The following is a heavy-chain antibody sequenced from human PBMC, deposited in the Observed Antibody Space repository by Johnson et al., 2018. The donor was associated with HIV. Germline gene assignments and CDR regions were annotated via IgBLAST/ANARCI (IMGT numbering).Heavy chain of an antibody. D-gene: IGHD6-19*01. CDR2: ISYDGSNK. CDR3: ASPRAVAGGGAFDI. CDR1: GFTFSSYG. J-gene: IGHJ3*02. Sequence: QVQLVESGGGVVQPGRSLRLSCAASGFTFSSYGMHWVRQAPGKGLEWVAVISYDGSNKYYVDSVKGRFTISRDNSKNTLYLQMNSLRAEDTAVYYCASPRAVAGGGAFDIWGQGTMVTVSS. V-gene: IGHV3-30*03.